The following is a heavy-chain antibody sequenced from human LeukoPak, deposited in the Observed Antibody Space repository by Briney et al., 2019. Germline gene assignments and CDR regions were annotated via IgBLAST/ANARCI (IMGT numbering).Heavy chain of an antibody. CDR1: GFTFSDYS. CDR2: LSRNEVTT. J-gene: IGHJ3*01. D-gene: IGHD3-22*01. V-gene: IGHV3-11*01. CDR3: ARHGRSGHSDAFDV. Sequence: GGSLRLSCAASGFTFSDYSMSWIRQAPGKGLEWVSYLSRNEVTTYYADSVEGRFTISRDNAQNSLHLQMNTLSADDTAVYYCARHGRSGHSDAFDVWGQGTKVTVSS.